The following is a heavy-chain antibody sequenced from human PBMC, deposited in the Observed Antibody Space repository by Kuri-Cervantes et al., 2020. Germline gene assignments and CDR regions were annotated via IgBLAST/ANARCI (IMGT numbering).Heavy chain of an antibody. D-gene: IGHD6-13*01. CDR3: ANTDSSSWYGSVAFDI. CDR1: GFTFSSYW. J-gene: IGHJ3*02. V-gene: IGHV3-7*03. CDR2: IKQDGSEK. Sequence: GGSLRLSCAASGFTFSSYWMSWVRQAPGKGLEWVANIKQDGSEKYYVDSVKGRFTISRDNAKNSLYLQMNSLRAEDTALYYCANTDSSSWYGSVAFDIWGQGTMVTVSS.